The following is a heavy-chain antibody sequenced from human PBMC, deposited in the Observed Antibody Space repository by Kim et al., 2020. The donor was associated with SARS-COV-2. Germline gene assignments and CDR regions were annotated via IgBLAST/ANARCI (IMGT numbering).Heavy chain of an antibody. V-gene: IGHV4-34*01. J-gene: IGHJ4*02. D-gene: IGHD3-3*01. CDR3: ARGLMYFDFWGGYRIGQLDY. CDR1: GGSFSGSY. CDR2: INHSGST. Sequence: SETLSLTCAVYGGSFSGSYWNWIRQSPGKGLEWIGEINHSGSTNYNPSLKSRVTISVDTSKNQFSLRLTSVTAADTAMYYCARGLMYFDFWGGYRIGQLDYWGQGTLVTVSS.